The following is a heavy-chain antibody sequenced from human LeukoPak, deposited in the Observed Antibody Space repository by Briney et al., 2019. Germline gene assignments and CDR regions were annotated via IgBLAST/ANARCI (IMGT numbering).Heavy chain of an antibody. V-gene: IGHV4-4*07. J-gene: IGHJ4*02. CDR2: IYTSGST. CDR1: GGSISSYY. D-gene: IGHD3-22*01. Sequence: SETLSLTCTVSGGSISSYYWNWIRQPAGKGLEWIGRIYTSGSTNYNPSLKSRVTMSVDTSKNQFSMKLSSVTAADTAVYYCARTPDHYYDSSGYYSTPFDYWGQGTLVTVSS. CDR3: ARTPDHYYDSSGYYSTPFDY.